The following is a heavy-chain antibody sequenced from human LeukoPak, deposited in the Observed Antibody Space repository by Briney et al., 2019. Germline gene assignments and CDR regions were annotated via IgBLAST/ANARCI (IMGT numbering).Heavy chain of an antibody. CDR3: ATQRDYWFGELLNFDY. CDR2: ISGSGGST. J-gene: IGHJ4*02. Sequence: GGSLRLSCAASGFTFSSYAMSWVRQAPGKGLEWVSAISGSGGSTYYPDSVKGRFTISRDNSKNTLYLQMNSLRAEDTAVYYCATQRDYWFGELLNFDYWGQGTLVTVSS. V-gene: IGHV3-23*01. CDR1: GFTFSSYA. D-gene: IGHD3-10*01.